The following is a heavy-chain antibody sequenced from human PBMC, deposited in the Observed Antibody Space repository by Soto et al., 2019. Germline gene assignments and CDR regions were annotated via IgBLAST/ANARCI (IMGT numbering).Heavy chain of an antibody. V-gene: IGHV3-66*01. CDR3: ARDSIWFGEFLRFDY. CDR1: GFTVSSNY. CDR2: IYSGGST. J-gene: IGHJ4*02. D-gene: IGHD3-10*01. Sequence: GGSLRLSCAASGFTVSSNYMSWVRQAPGKGLEWVSVIYSGGSTYYADSVKGRFTISRDNSKNTLYLQMNSLRAEDTAVYYCARDSIWFGEFLRFDYWGQGTLVTVSS.